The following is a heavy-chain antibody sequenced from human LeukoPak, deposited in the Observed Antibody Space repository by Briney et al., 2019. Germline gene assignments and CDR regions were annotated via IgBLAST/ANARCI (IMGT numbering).Heavy chain of an antibody. Sequence: ASVKVSCKASGYTFTSYAMNWVRQAPGQGLEWMGWINTNTGNPTYAQGFTGRFVFSLDTSVSTAYLQISSLKAEDTAVYYCARDSQDSVLRYFDWLLPHDAFDIWGQGTMVTVSS. CDR3: ARDSQDSVLRYFDWLLPHDAFDI. CDR1: GYTFTSYA. CDR2: INTNTGNP. V-gene: IGHV7-4-1*02. J-gene: IGHJ3*02. D-gene: IGHD3-9*01.